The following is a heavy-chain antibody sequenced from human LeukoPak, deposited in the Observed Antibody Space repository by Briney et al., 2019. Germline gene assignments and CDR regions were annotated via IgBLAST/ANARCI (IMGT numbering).Heavy chain of an antibody. CDR3: ARGFGWFGELSDAFDI. J-gene: IGHJ3*02. V-gene: IGHV3-13*05. CDR2: IGTAGDP. D-gene: IGHD3-10*01. CDR1: GFTFSSYD. Sequence: GGSLRLSCAASGFTFSSYDMHWVRQATGKGLEWGSAIGTAGDPYYPGSVKGRFTISRENAKNSLYLQMNSLRAGDTAVYYCARGFGWFGELSDAFDIWGQGTMVTVSS.